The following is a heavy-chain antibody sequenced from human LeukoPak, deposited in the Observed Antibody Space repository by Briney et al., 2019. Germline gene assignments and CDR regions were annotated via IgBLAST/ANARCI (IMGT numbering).Heavy chain of an antibody. CDR1: GFTFSSYS. CDR3: ARGDYFDDSASPVDY. V-gene: IGHV3-48*01. Sequence: TGGSLRLSCAASGFTFSSYSMNWVRQAPGKGLEWVSYISSSSGTILYADSVKGRFTISRDNAKNSLYLQMNSLRAEDMAVYYCARGDYFDDSASPVDYWGQGTLVTVSS. D-gene: IGHD2/OR15-2a*01. CDR2: ISSSSGTI. J-gene: IGHJ4*02.